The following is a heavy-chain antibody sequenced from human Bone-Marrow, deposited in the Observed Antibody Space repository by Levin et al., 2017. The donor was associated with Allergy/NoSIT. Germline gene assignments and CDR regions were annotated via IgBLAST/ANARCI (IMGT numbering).Heavy chain of an antibody. CDR3: ARSFDYNFA. CDR2: IYSGGAT. Sequence: LAGGSLRLSCAASGFTVSNNQMNWLRQAPGRKLEWVSLIYSGGATYYADSVKGSFTISRDQSKNTLYLQMNSLRAEDTAVYYCARSFDYNFAGGQGTLVTVSS. J-gene: IGHJ4*02. CDR1: GFTVSNNQ. V-gene: IGHV3-66*01. D-gene: IGHD3-9*01.